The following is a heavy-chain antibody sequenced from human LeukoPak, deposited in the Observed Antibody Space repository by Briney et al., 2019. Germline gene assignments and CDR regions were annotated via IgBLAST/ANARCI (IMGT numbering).Heavy chain of an antibody. Sequence: ASVKVSCKTSGYTFTSYGITWVRQAPGQGLEWMGWINPYSGGTNYAQKFQGRVTMTRDTSISTAYMQLSRLTSDDTAVYYCARVLGTTVAGFDYWGQGTLVTVSS. CDR2: INPYSGGT. D-gene: IGHD6-19*01. CDR1: GYTFTSYG. V-gene: IGHV1-2*02. J-gene: IGHJ4*02. CDR3: ARVLGTTVAGFDY.